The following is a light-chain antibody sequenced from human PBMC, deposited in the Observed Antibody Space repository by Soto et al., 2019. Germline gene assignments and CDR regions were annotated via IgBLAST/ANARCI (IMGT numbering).Light chain of an antibody. CDR1: TNDIGGYKF. J-gene: IGLJ3*02. CDR3: NSYTSTSTWV. V-gene: IGLV2-14*01. Sequence: QSALTQPASVSGSPGQAITISCTGTTNDIGGYKFVSWYQQHPGKAPKLIIYEVTNRPSGVSNRFSGSKSGNTASLTISGLQAEDKADYYCNSYTSTSTWVFGGGTKLTVL. CDR2: EVT.